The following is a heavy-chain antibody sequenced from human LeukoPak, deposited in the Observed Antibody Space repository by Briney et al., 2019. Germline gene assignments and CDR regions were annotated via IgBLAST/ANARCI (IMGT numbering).Heavy chain of an antibody. CDR3: AKVGGSGSYYKSYFDY. Sequence: GGSLRLSCAASGITFSSYARSRVRQAPGKGLEWVSAISGSGGSTYYADSVKGRFTISRDNSKNTLYLQMNSLRAEDTAVYYCAKVGGSGSYYKSYFDYWGQGTLVTVSS. J-gene: IGHJ4*02. CDR2: ISGSGGST. V-gene: IGHV3-23*01. D-gene: IGHD3-10*01. CDR1: GITFSSYA.